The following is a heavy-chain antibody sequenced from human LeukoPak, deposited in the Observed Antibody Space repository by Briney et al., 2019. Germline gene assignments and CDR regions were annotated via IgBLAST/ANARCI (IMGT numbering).Heavy chain of an antibody. J-gene: IGHJ4*02. CDR3: ASPAPTSITGTTQHIYRPLIFDY. D-gene: IGHD1-7*01. V-gene: IGHV1-69*13. Sequence: ASVKVSCKASGGTFSSYAISWVRQAPGQGLEWMGGIIPIFGTANYAQKFQGRVTITADESTSTAYMELSSLRSEDTAVYYCASPAPTSITGTTQHIYRPLIFDYWGQVTLVTVSS. CDR2: IIPIFGTA. CDR1: GGTFSSYA.